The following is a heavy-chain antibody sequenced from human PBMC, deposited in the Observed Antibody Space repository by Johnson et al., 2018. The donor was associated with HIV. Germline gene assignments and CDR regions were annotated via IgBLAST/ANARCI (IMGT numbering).Heavy chain of an antibody. CDR3: ARVRVGAFDI. V-gene: IGHV3-53*01. CDR1: GFTVSSNY. CDR2: IYSGGST. J-gene: IGHJ3*02. Sequence: VQLVESGGGLIQSGGSLRLSCAASGFTVSSNYMSWVRQAPGKGLEWVSIIYSGGSTYYTRSVKGRFTISRDNSKNMLFLQINSLRVEDTAVYYCARVRVGAFDIWGQGTMVTVSS. D-gene: IGHD1-26*01.